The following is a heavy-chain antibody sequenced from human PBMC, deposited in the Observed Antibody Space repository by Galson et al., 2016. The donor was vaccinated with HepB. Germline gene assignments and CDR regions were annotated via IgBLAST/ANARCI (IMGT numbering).Heavy chain of an antibody. CDR2: NIPIFGTA. J-gene: IGHJ5*02. Sequence: SVKVSCKASGGTFSIYAISWVRQAPGQGLEWMGGNIPIFGTANYAQKFQGRVTITADKSTSTAYMELTSLRSEYTAVYYCARGYTSGWYWFDPWGQGTLVTVSS. V-gene: IGHV1-69*06. CDR1: GGTFSIYA. CDR3: ARGYTSGWYWFDP. D-gene: IGHD6-19*01.